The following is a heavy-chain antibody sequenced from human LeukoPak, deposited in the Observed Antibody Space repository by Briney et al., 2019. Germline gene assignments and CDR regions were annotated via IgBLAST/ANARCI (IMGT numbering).Heavy chain of an antibody. D-gene: IGHD3-3*01. V-gene: IGHV1-69*13. CDR1: GGTFSSYA. CDR3: ARSRFLEWFLSD. Sequence: GASVKVSCKASGGTFSSYAISWVRQAPGQELEWMGGIIPIFGTANYAQKFQGGVTITEDESRSTAYMELSRLRSEDTAVYYCARSRFLEWFLSDWGQGTLVTVSS. CDR2: IIPIFGTA. J-gene: IGHJ4*02.